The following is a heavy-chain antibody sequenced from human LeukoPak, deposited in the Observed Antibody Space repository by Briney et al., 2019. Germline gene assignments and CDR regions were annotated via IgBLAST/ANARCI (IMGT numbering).Heavy chain of an antibody. Sequence: TSETLSLTCAVYGGSFSGYYWSWIRQPPGKGLEWIGSIYHSGSTYYNPSLKSRVTISVDASKNQFSLKLSSVTAADTAVYYCARGGRGMITFGYYYMDVWGKGTTVTVSS. J-gene: IGHJ6*03. CDR1: GGSFSGYY. CDR2: IYHSGST. V-gene: IGHV4-34*01. D-gene: IGHD3-16*01. CDR3: ARGGRGMITFGYYYMDV.